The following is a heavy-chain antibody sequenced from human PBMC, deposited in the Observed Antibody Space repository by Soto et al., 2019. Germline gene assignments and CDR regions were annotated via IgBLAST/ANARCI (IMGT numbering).Heavy chain of an antibody. CDR1: GFSFGSYA. CDR3: ARWSYLDY. V-gene: IGHV3-23*01. D-gene: IGHD3-3*01. J-gene: IGHJ4*02. Sequence: GGSLRLSCAASGFSFGSYALSWVRQAPGKGPEWVSTISGSDGKTFYADSVKGRFSISRDTSQSTLYLQMNSLRADDTAMYYCARWSYLDYWGQGTRVTVSS. CDR2: ISGSDGKT.